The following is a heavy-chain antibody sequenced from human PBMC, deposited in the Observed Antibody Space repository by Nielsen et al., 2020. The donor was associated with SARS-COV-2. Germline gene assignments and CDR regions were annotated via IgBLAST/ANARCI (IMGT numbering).Heavy chain of an antibody. CDR2: INPSGGST. Sequence: ASVKVSCKASGYTFTTYGFSWVRQAPGQGLEWMGIINPSGGSTSYAQKFQGRVTMTRDTSTSTVYMELSSLRSEDTAVYYCARVGGSGSYWGQGTLVTVSS. CDR1: GYTFTTYG. J-gene: IGHJ4*02. V-gene: IGHV1-46*01. D-gene: IGHD3-10*01. CDR3: ARVGGSGSY.